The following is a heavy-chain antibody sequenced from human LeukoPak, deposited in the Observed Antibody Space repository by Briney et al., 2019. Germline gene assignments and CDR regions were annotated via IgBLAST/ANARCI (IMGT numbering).Heavy chain of an antibody. Sequence: GRSLRLSCAAPGFTSRSYAMSWVRQAPGKGLDWVSAITGSGGSTYYADSVKGRFTISRDNSKTTLYLQMNSLRAEDTAVYYCAKDRDVVVVAATGFDYWGQGTLVTVSS. CDR3: AKDRDVVVVAATGFDY. D-gene: IGHD2-15*01. CDR2: ITGSGGST. J-gene: IGHJ4*02. CDR1: GFTSRSYA. V-gene: IGHV3-23*01.